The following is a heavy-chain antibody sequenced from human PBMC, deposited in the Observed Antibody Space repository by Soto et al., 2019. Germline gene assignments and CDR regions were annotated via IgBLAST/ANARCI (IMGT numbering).Heavy chain of an antibody. CDR3: AREALLNWFDP. Sequence: SGGSLRLSCAASGFTFSSYAMHWVRQAPGKGLEWVAVISYDGSNKYYADSVKGRFTISRDNSKNTLYLQMNSLRAEDTAVYYCAREALLNWFDPWGQGTLVTVSS. CDR2: ISYDGSNK. J-gene: IGHJ5*02. D-gene: IGHD2-15*01. CDR1: GFTFSSYA. V-gene: IGHV3-30-3*01.